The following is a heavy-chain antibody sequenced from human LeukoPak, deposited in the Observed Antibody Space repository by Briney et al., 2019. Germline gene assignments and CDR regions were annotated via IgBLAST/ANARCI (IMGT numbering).Heavy chain of an antibody. CDR1: GFTFSSYW. J-gene: IGHJ4*02. V-gene: IGHV3-7*01. CDR2: IKQDGSEK. D-gene: IGHD5-24*01. Sequence: GGSLRLSCAASGFTFSSYWMSWVRQAPGKGLEWVANIKQDGSEKYYVDSVKGRFTISRDNAKNSLYLQMNSLGAEDTAVYYCARSGIDGPLDYWGQGTLVTVSS. CDR3: ARSGIDGPLDY.